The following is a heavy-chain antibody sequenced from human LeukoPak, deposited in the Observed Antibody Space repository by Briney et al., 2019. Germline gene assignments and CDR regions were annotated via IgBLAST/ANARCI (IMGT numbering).Heavy chain of an antibody. CDR1: GFSFSIYW. V-gene: IGHV3-7*01. CDR2: IKPDGSEK. CDR3: ASGKGGYYVSSGRF. Sequence: GSPRLSCAASGFSFSIYWMSWVRQAPGKGLEWVANIKPDGSEKFYVDSVKGRFTISRDNAKNSLYLQMNSLRAEDTAVYYCASGKGGYYVSSGRFWGQGTLVTVSS. D-gene: IGHD3-22*01. J-gene: IGHJ4*02.